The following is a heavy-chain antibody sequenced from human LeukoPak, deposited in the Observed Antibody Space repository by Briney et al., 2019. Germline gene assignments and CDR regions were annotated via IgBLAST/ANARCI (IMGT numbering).Heavy chain of an antibody. CDR3: ARESRPRIAAAGVNWFDP. CDR2: INPNSGGT. J-gene: IGHJ5*02. Sequence: SVKVSCKASGYTFTGYYMHWVRQAPGQGLEWMGWINPNSGGTNYAQKFQGRVTMTRDTSISTAYMELSRLRSDDTAVYYCARESRPRIAAAGVNWFDPWGQGTLVTVSS. D-gene: IGHD6-13*01. V-gene: IGHV1-2*02. CDR1: GYTFTGYY.